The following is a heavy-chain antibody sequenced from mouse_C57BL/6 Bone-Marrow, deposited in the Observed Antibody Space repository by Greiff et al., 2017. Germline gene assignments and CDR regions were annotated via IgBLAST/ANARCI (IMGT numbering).Heavy chain of an antibody. CDR3: TTERYYDYDAGLYYYAMDY. V-gene: IGHV14-1*01. CDR1: GFNIKDYY. J-gene: IGHJ4*01. D-gene: IGHD2-4*01. CDR2: IDPEDGDP. Sequence: VQLQQSGAELVRPGASVKLSCTASGFNIKDYYMHWVKQRPEQGLEWIGRIDPEDGDPEYAPKFQGKATMTADTSSNTAYLQLSSLTSEDTAVYYCTTERYYDYDAGLYYYAMDYWGQGTSVTVSS.